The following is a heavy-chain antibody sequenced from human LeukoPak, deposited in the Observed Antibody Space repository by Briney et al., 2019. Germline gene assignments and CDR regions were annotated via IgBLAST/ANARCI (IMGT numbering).Heavy chain of an antibody. Sequence: PSETLSLTCTVSGDSISGSSYYWAWIRQPPGKGLEWIVSVYYTGSTYYMSSLKSRVTISADTSKNLFSLKVNSMTAADTAVYYCARHGPPMQRQFYDSWGQGTLVTVSS. J-gene: IGHJ4*02. V-gene: IGHV4-39*01. CDR1: GDSISGSSYY. CDR2: VYYTGST. CDR3: ARHGPPMQRQFYDS. D-gene: IGHD5-24*01.